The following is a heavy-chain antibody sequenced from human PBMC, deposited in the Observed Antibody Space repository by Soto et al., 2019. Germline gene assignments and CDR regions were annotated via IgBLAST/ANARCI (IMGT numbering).Heavy chain of an antibody. J-gene: IGHJ4*02. CDR1: GFTFSSYA. CDR3: AIDDPTY. V-gene: IGHV3-30-3*01. D-gene: IGHD3-16*01. CDR2: ISYDGSNK. Sequence: PGGSLRLSCAASGFTFSSYAMHWVRQAPGKGLEWVAVISYDGSNKYYADSVKGRFTISRDNSKKTLYLQMNSLRAEDTAVYYCAIDDPTYWGQGTLVTVSS.